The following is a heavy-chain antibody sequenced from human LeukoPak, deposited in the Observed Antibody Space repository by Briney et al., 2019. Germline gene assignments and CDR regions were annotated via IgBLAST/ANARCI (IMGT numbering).Heavy chain of an antibody. CDR2: ISYDGSNK. CDR3: ARYPAYYDFWSGYYIWYFDY. CDR1: GFTFSSYA. J-gene: IGHJ4*02. V-gene: IGHV3-30-3*01. Sequence: GGSLRLSCAASGFTFSSYAMHWVRQAPGKGLEWVAVISYDGSNKYYADSVKGRFTISRDNAKNSLYLQMNSLRAEDTAVYYCARYPAYYDFWSGYYIWYFDYWGQGTLVTVSS. D-gene: IGHD3-3*01.